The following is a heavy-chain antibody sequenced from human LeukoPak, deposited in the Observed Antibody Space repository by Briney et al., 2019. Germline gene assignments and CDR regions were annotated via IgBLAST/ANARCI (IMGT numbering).Heavy chain of an antibody. CDR3: ARGIGRTYSSSWYRDY. V-gene: IGHV4-34*01. Sequence: PSEPLSLTCAVYGGSFSGYYWSCIHQPPGKGLEWIGEINHSGSTNYNPSLKSRVTISVDTSKNQFSLKLSSVTGADTAVYYCARGIGRTYSSSWYRDYWGQGTLVTVSS. J-gene: IGHJ4*02. CDR1: GGSFSGYY. D-gene: IGHD6-13*01. CDR2: INHSGST.